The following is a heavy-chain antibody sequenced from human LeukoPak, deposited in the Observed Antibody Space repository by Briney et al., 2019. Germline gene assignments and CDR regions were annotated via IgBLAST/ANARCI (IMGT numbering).Heavy chain of an antibody. D-gene: IGHD3-10*01. CDR3: ARTYGSGSYNDY. CDR1: GYTFTGYY. J-gene: IGHJ4*02. V-gene: IGHV1-2*04. Sequence: ASVKVSCKASGYTFTGYYMHWVRQASGQGLEWMGWINPNSGGTNYAQKFQGWVTMTRDTSISTAYMELSRLRSDDTAVYYCARTYGSGSYNDYWGQGTLVTVSS. CDR2: INPNSGGT.